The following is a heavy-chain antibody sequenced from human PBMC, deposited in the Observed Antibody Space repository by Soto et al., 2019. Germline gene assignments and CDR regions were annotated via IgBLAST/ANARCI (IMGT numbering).Heavy chain of an antibody. J-gene: IGHJ4*02. CDR2: IDPSGTST. CDR3: ARDWMYSSTWYYFDF. CDR1: GGTFSSYA. V-gene: IGHV1-46*01. Sequence: ASVKVSCKASGGTFSSYAISWVRQAPGQGLEWMGIIDPSGTSTTYAQSFQGRVTLTRDTSTSTVYMELSSLRSEDTAVYYCARDWMYSSTWYYFDFWGQGTLVTVSS. D-gene: IGHD6-13*01.